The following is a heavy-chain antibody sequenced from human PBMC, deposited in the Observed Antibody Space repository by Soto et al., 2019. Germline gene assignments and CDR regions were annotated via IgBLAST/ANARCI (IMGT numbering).Heavy chain of an antibody. CDR3: AKARVRIVGANSFDY. CDR2: ISDDGDKR. Sequence: GGSLRLSCAASGFTFSSYWMSWVCQPPGKGLEWVALISDDGDKRYYADSVRGRLIISRDNSKDTLYLQMNSLGPDDTAVYFCAKARVRIVGANSFDYWGQGTPVTVSS. D-gene: IGHD1-26*01. V-gene: IGHV3-30*18. J-gene: IGHJ4*02. CDR1: GFTFSSYW.